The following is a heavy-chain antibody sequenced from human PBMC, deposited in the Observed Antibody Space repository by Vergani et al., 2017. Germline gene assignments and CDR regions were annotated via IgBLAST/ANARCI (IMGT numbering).Heavy chain of an antibody. V-gene: IGHV1-69*01. CDR1: EGTFSSYA. Sequence: QVQLVQSGAEVKKPGSSVKVSCKASEGTFSSYAISWVRQAPGQGLEWMGGIIPIFGTANYAQKFQGRVTITADESTSTAYMELSSLRSEDSAVYYCASRDITIFGVVIIRGYYYYGMDVWGQXP. CDR2: IIPIFGTA. D-gene: IGHD3-3*01. J-gene: IGHJ6*02. CDR3: ASRDITIFGVVIIRGYYYYGMDV.